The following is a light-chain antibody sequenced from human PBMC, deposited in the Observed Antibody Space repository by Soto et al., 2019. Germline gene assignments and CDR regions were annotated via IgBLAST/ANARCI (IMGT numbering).Light chain of an antibody. CDR3: QQYTNTNKPWM. J-gene: IGKJ1*01. V-gene: IGKV1-5*01. CDR1: QTITTW. CDR2: DAS. Sequence: DIRVTQSPPTLSASVGDRVTITCRASQTITTWMAWYQQKPGKAPKLLVYDASTLQSGVATRFSGSGSGTEFTLIISGLQPEDSATYYCQQYTNTNKPWMFGQGTKVDSK.